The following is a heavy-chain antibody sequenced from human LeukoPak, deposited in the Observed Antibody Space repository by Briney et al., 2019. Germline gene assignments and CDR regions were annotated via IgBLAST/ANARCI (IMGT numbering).Heavy chain of an antibody. CDR1: GYSISSGYD. J-gene: IGHJ6*03. Sequence: KASQTLSPICTISGYSISSGYDLGWIRQPPGKGLEWIGRLYHSGSTYYNPSLKSRVTISVDTSKNQFSLKLSSVTATDTAVYYCARGSISGTRIYYYYYLDVWGKGTTVTISS. CDR2: LYHSGST. CDR3: ARGSISGTRIYYYYYLDV. V-gene: IGHV4-38-2*02. D-gene: IGHD1-7*01.